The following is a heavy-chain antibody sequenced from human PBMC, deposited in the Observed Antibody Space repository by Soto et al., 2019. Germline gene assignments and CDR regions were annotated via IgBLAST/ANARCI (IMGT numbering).Heavy chain of an antibody. Sequence: ASVKVSCKASGGTCSSYAISWVRQAPGQGLEWMGGIIPIFGTANYAQKFQGRVTITADESTSTAYMELSSLRSEDTAVYYCARDRTTVALGCYYGMDVWGEGTTVTVSS. J-gene: IGHJ6*04. CDR3: ARDRTTVALGCYYGMDV. V-gene: IGHV1-69*13. CDR1: GGTCSSYA. CDR2: IIPIFGTA. D-gene: IGHD4-17*01.